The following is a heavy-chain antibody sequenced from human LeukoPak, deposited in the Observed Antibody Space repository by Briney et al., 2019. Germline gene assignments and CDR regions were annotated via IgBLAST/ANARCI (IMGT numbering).Heavy chain of an antibody. Sequence: GGSLRLSCAASGFTFSSNYMSWVRQAPGKGLEWVSVIYSGGSTYYADSVKGRFTISRDNSKNTLYLQMNSLRAEDTAVYYCARGAPHYYDSSGSDYWGQGTLVTVSS. J-gene: IGHJ4*02. D-gene: IGHD3-22*01. CDR2: IYSGGST. CDR1: GFTFSSNY. V-gene: IGHV3-66*01. CDR3: ARGAPHYYDSSGSDY.